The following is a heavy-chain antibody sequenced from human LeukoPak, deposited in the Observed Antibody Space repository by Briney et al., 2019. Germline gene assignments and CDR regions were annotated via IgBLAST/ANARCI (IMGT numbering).Heavy chain of an antibody. J-gene: IGHJ4*02. D-gene: IGHD3-9*01. CDR3: AKVPAVLRYFDWLLSDFDY. CDR2: ISGSGGST. CDR1: GFTFSSYA. V-gene: IGHV3-23*01. Sequence: GGSLRLSCAASGFTFSSYAMSWVRQAPGKGLEWVSAISGSGGSTYYADSVKGRLTISRDNSKNTLYLQMNSLRAEDTAVYYCAKVPAVLRYFDWLLSDFDYWGQGTLVTVSS.